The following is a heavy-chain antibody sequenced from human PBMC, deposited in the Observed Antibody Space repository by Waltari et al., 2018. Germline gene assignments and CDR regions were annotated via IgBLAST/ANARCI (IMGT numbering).Heavy chain of an antibody. J-gene: IGHJ4*02. CDR2: INAVNGNT. CDR3: ARGDYSNYELDY. V-gene: IGHV1-3*01. Sequence: QVQLVQSGAEVKKPGASVKVSCKASGYTFTSYAMHWVRQAPGQRLEWMGWINAVNGNTKYSHKFQGRVTITRDTSASTAYMELSSLRSKDTAVHYCARGDYSNYELDYWGQGTLVTVSS. CDR1: GYTFTSYA. D-gene: IGHD4-4*01.